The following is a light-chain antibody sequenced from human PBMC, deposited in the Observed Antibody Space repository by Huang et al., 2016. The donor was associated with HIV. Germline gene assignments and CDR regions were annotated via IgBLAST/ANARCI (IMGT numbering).Light chain of an antibody. CDR3: MERLHIART. CDR2: LGS. V-gene: IGKV2-28*01. CDR1: QSLLHSDGNNY. Sequence: DIVMTQSPLSLPVTPGEPATISCRSSQSLLHSDGNNYLDWYQQKPGQPPQLRIYLGSNRAYGVHDRFIGSGSVTDFTLKISRVEAEDVGLYFCMERLHIARTFGPGTKVEIK. J-gene: IGKJ1*01.